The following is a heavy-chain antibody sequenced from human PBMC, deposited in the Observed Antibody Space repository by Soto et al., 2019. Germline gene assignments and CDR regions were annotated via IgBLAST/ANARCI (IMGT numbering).Heavy chain of an antibody. D-gene: IGHD6-13*01. CDR3: ARDPLPGIAAAGTRRKDFAY. V-gene: IGHV1-69*13. CDR2: IIPIFGTA. J-gene: IGHJ4*02. Sequence: SVKVSCMASGGTFSSYAISWVRQAPGQGLEWMGGIIPIFGTANYAQKFQGRVTITADESTSTAYMELSSLRSEDTAVYYCARDPLPGIAAAGTRRKDFAYWGQGTLVTVSS. CDR1: GGTFSSYA.